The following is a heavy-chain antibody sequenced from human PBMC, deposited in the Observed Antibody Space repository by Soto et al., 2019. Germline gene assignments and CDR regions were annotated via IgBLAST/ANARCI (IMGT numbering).Heavy chain of an antibody. CDR1: GFTFSSYG. V-gene: IGHV3-33*01. CDR2: IWYDRSNK. D-gene: IGHD5-18*01. Sequence: QVQLVESGGGVVQPGRSLRLSCAASGFTFSSYGMHWVRQAPGKGLEWVAVIWYDRSNKYYADSVKVLFTISRDNSNNTLYLQMNSVRDEAKAVYYCARAPTTVYSYGHFDYWSQGTLVTVST. J-gene: IGHJ4*02. CDR3: ARAPTTVYSYGHFDY.